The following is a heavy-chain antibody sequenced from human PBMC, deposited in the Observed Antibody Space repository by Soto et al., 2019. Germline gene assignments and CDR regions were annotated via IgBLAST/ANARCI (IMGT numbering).Heavy chain of an antibody. D-gene: IGHD3-10*01. CDR3: ARKVSGSTGRPDLWYFDL. Sequence: EVQLLDSGRGLVQPGGSLRLSCAASGFTFSGYALTWVRQAPGKGLEWVSAIRGGGDATFYADSVKGRFTISRDNSKNTLYLQMNTLGAEDTAVYYCARKVSGSTGRPDLWYFDLWGRGTLVTVSS. CDR1: GFTFSGYA. CDR2: IRGGGDAT. J-gene: IGHJ2*01. V-gene: IGHV3-23*01.